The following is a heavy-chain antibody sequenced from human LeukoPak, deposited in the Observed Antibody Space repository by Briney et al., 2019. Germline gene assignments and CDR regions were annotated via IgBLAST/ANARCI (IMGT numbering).Heavy chain of an antibody. CDR1: GASISSYY. CDR2: VYYSGST. CDR3: ARQVFGGGSYGRNYYMDV. V-gene: IGHV4-59*01. D-gene: IGHD1-26*01. Sequence: SETLSLTCTVSGASISSYYWSWIRQPPGKGLEWLGYVYYSGSTNYNPSLKSRVTISVDTSKNQFSLKLSSVTAADTAVYYCARQVFGGGSYGRNYYMDVWGKGTTVTVSS. J-gene: IGHJ6*03.